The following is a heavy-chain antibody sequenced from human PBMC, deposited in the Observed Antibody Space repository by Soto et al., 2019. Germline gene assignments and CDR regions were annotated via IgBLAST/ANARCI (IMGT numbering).Heavy chain of an antibody. CDR2: ISGSGGST. D-gene: IGHD1-1*01. CDR3: AKDHLLGGTPFDY. Sequence: EVQLLESGGGSVQPGGSLRLSCAASGFTFSSYAMSWVRQAPGKGLEWVSAISGSGGSTYYADSVKGRFTISRDNSKNTLYLQMNSLRAEDTAVYYCAKDHLLGGTPFDYWGQGTLVTVSS. J-gene: IGHJ4*02. V-gene: IGHV3-23*01. CDR1: GFTFSSYA.